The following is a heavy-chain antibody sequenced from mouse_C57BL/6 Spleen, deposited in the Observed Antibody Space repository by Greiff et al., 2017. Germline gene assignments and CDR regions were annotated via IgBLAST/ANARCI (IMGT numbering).Heavy chain of an antibody. D-gene: IGHD2-5*01. CDR1: GYTFTSYW. CDR3: ARQDSNYAMDY. CDR2: LYPGSGST. J-gene: IGHJ4*01. V-gene: IGHV1-55*01. Sequence: QVQLQQPGAELVKPGASVKMSCKASGYTFTSYWITWVKQRPGQGLEWIGDLYPGSGSTNYNEKFKSKATLTVDTSSSTAYMQLSSLTSEDSAVYYCARQDSNYAMDYWGQGTSVTVSS.